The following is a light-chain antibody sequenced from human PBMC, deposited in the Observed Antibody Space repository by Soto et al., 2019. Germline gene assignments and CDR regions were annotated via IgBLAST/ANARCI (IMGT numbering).Light chain of an antibody. CDR2: EVS. V-gene: IGLV2-14*01. J-gene: IGLJ2*01. CDR1: SSDVGGYNY. CDR3: SSYTSSSTLGV. Sequence: QSVLTQPASVSGSPGQSITISCTGTSSDVGGYNYVSWYQQHPGKAPKLMIYEVSNRPSGVSNRFSGSKSGNTASLTISGLQAEEEADYYCSSYTSSSTLGVFGGGTKLTVL.